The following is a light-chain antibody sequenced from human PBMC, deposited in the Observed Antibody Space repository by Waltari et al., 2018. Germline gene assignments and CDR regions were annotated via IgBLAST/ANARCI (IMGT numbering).Light chain of an antibody. J-gene: IGKJ5*01. Sequence: DIQMTQSPSSVSASVGDRVTITCRASQGINNNIAWYQQKPGKAPSLLIYGASSLQTGVPSRFRDSGSGTEFTLTISSLQPEDFATYYCQQINSFPITFGQGKRLEIK. V-gene: IGKV1-12*01. CDR1: QGINNN. CDR3: QQINSFPIT. CDR2: GAS.